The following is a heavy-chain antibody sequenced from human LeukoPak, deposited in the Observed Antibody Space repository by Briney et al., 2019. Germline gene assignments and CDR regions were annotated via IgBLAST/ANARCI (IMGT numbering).Heavy chain of an antibody. CDR1: GGSINTYY. CDR2: VYHSGTS. CDR3: GRDRSGLIYGRFDS. Sequence: SETLSLTCTVSGGSINTYYWSWIRQPPGKGLEWIASVYHSGTSNYNPSLRRRVTTSVETSTNQLSRRVNSAPTADTARIYCGRDRSGLIYGRFDSWGQGALVTVSS. V-gene: IGHV4-59*01. D-gene: IGHD3-3*01. J-gene: IGHJ4*02.